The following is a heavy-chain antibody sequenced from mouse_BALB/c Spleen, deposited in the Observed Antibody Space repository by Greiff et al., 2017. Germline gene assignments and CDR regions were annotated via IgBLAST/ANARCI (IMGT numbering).Heavy chain of an antibody. D-gene: IGHD2-14*01. Sequence: QVHVKQSGAELMKPGASVKISCKATGYTFSSYWIEWVKQRPGHGLEWIGEILPGSGSTNYNEKFKGKATFTADTSSNTAYMQLSSLTSEDSAVYYCARGGVLDYYAMDYWGQGTSVTVSS. V-gene: IGHV1-9*01. CDR3: ARGGVLDYYAMDY. J-gene: IGHJ4*01. CDR2: ILPGSGST. CDR1: GYTFSSYW.